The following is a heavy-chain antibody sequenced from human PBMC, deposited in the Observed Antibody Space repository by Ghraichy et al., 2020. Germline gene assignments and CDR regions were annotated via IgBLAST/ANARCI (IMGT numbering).Heavy chain of an antibody. V-gene: IGHV3-21*01. CDR3: ARGGFANWFDP. CDR1: RSAYRTSN. J-gene: IGHJ5*02. CDR2: ISSSSRYI. Sequence: GGSLRLSCATSRSAYRTSNLHSALRTSSAGLWLISSISSSSRYIYYADSLKGRFTISRDNAKNSLYLQMNSLRAEDTAVYYCARGGFANWFDPWGQGTLVTVSP.